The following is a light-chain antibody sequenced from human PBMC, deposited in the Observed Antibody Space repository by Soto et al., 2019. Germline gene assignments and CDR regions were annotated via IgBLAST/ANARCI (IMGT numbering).Light chain of an antibody. V-gene: IGKV3-11*01. J-gene: IGKJ5*01. CDR3: QQRSNRPPIT. CDR2: DAS. CDR1: QSVSSY. Sequence: EIVLTQSPATLSLSPGERATLSCRASQSVSSYLAWYQQKPDQAPRLLIYDASNRATGIPARFSGSESGTDFTHTISSLEPEDFAVYYCQQRSNRPPITFGQGTRLEIK.